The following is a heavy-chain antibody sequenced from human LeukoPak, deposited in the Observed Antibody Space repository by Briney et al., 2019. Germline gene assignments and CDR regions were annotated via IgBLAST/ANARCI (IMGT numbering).Heavy chain of an antibody. J-gene: IGHJ4*02. Sequence: GGSLRLSCAASGFTFSSYSMNWVRLAPGKGLEWVSSIISSSSYIYYADSLKGRFTISRDNAKNALYLQMNSLRAEDTAVYYCARDLYSNYVKTFDFWGQRTLVTVSS. D-gene: IGHD4-11*01. CDR3: ARDLYSNYVKTFDF. CDR2: IISSSSYI. CDR1: GFTFSSYS. V-gene: IGHV3-21*01.